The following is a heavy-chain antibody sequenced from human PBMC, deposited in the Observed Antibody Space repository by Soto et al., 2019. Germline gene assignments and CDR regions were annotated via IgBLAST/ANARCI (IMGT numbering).Heavy chain of an antibody. V-gene: IGHV5-51*01. Sequence: GESLKISCKGSGYSFTTYWLGWVRQMPGKGLEWMGIIYPGDSDTTYSPSFQGQVTISADKSISTAYLQWSSLKASDTAMYYCARLQYNWNERAFDIWGQGTMVTVSS. CDR1: GYSFTTYW. D-gene: IGHD1-1*01. CDR2: IYPGDSDT. CDR3: ARLQYNWNERAFDI. J-gene: IGHJ3*02.